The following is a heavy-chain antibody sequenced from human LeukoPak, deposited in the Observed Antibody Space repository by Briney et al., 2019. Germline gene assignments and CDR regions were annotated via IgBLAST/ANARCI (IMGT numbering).Heavy chain of an antibody. CDR1: GGSFSGDY. J-gene: IGHJ4*02. D-gene: IGHD4-11*01. CDR2: INHSGST. V-gene: IGHV4-34*01. Sequence: SETLSLTCAVYGGSFSGDYWSWIRQPPGKGLEWIGEINHSGSTNYNPSLKSRVTISVDTSKNQFSLKLSSVTAADTAVYYCASAHYKKVDWGQGTLVTVSS. CDR3: ASAHYKKVD.